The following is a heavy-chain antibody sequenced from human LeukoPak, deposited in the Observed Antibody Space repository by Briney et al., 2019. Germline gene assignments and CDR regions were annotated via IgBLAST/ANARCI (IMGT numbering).Heavy chain of an antibody. V-gene: IGHV3-21*01. Sequence: GGSLRLSCAASGFTFTNYTMNWVRQAPGKGLEWVSSISSSSYIYYADSVKGRFTISRDNAKNSLYLQMNSLRAEDTAVYYCARARASYNPFDYWGQGTLVTVSS. CDR3: ARARASYNPFDY. J-gene: IGHJ4*02. CDR2: ISSSSYI. CDR1: GFTFTNYT. D-gene: IGHD5-24*01.